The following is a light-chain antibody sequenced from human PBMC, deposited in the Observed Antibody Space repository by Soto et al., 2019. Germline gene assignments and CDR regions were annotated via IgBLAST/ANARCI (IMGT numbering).Light chain of an antibody. Sequence: QLVLTQSPSASASLGASVKLTCTLSSGHSSYAIAWHQQQPEKGPRYLMKLNSDGSHSKGDGIPDRFSGSNSGAERYLTISSLQSEDDDDYYCQTWGTGPWVFGGGTKLTVL. CDR1: SGHSSYA. CDR2: LNSDGSH. V-gene: IGLV4-69*01. J-gene: IGLJ3*02. CDR3: QTWGTGPWV.